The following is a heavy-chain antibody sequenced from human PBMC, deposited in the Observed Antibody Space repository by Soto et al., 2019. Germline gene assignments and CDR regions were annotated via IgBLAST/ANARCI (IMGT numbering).Heavy chain of an antibody. J-gene: IGHJ6*02. Sequence: PSETLSLTCTVSGGSVSSGSYYWSWIRQPPGKGLEWIGYIYYSGSTNYNPSLKSRVTISVDTSKNQFSLKLSSVTAADTAVYYCAREVVVAATPGRYYYYYYYGMDVWGQGTTVTVSS. D-gene: IGHD2-15*01. CDR3: AREVVVAATPGRYYYYYYYGMDV. CDR1: GGSVSSGSYY. V-gene: IGHV4-61*01. CDR2: IYYSGST.